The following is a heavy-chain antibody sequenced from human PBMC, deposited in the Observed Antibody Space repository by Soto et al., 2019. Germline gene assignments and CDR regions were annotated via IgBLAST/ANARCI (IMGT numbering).Heavy chain of an antibody. CDR1: GYTFSDYY. Sequence: QVQLVESGGDLVKPGGSLRLSCAASGYTFSDYYMSWIRQAPGKGLEWISYIDTSGTKIYYADSVKGRFTITRDNAQNSLYLEMNSLRDEDTAVYYCASHYDMWSGYPSPVDYWGQGTLVTVSS. D-gene: IGHD3-3*01. V-gene: IGHV3-11*01. J-gene: IGHJ4*02. CDR3: ASHYDMWSGYPSPVDY. CDR2: IDTSGTKI.